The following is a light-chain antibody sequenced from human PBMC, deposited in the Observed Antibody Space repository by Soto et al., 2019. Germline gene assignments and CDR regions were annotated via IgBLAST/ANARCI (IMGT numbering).Light chain of an antibody. V-gene: IGKV1-33*01. J-gene: IGKJ4*01. CDR3: GLT. CDR1: QDISNY. Sequence: DIQMTQSPSSLSASVGDRVTITCQASQDISNYLNWYQQKPGKAPKLLIYDASNLETGVPSRFSGSGSGTDFTFTISSLQPEDIATYYWGLTFGGGTKVEIK. CDR2: DAS.